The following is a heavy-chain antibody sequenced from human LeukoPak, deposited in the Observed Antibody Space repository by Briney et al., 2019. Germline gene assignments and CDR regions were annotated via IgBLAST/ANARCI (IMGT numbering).Heavy chain of an antibody. D-gene: IGHD1-26*01. CDR2: IYPDDSDT. CDR3: ARATGTSEYSGSYYV. V-gene: IGHV5-51*01. J-gene: IGHJ4*02. Sequence: LGAPLKISCKASGYSFMNYWIAWVRQMPRKGLEWMGIIYPDDSDTRYSPSFQGQVTISADTSISTAYLQWSSLKASDTAVYYCARATGTSEYSGSYYVWGQGTLVTVSS. CDR1: GYSFMNYW.